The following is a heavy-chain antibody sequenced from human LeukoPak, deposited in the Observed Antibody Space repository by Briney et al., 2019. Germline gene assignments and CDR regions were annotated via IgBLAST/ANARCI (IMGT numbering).Heavy chain of an antibody. Sequence: SETLSLTCTVSGGSISSSSYYWGWNRQPPGKGLEWIGSIYYSGSTYYNPSLKSRVTISVDTSKIQFSLKLSSVTAADTAVYYCARNRYCSSTSCPGYFDYWGQGTLVTVSS. CDR1: GGSISSSSYY. J-gene: IGHJ4*02. CDR2: IYYSGST. V-gene: IGHV4-39*01. D-gene: IGHD2-2*01. CDR3: ARNRYCSSTSCPGYFDY.